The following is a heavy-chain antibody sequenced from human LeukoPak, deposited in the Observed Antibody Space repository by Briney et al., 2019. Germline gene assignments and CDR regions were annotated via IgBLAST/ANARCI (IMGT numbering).Heavy chain of an antibody. CDR2: IIEDGNLK. CDR1: GFTFSAYW. Sequence: GGSLRLSCAASGFTFSAYWMTWVRQAPGKGLAWVANIIEDGNLKYYVDSVRGRFTISRDNTKNSLYLQMNSLRAEDTAVYYCARDHFRSRADIVVVPAAFYYYYYMDVWGKGTTVTISS. V-gene: IGHV3-7*01. CDR3: ARDHFRSRADIVVVPAAFYYYYYMDV. J-gene: IGHJ6*03. D-gene: IGHD2-2*01.